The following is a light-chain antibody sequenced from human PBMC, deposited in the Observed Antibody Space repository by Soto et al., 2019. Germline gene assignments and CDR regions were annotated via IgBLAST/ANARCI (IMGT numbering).Light chain of an antibody. J-gene: IGLJ2*01. Sequence: SYELTQPPSVSVAPGQTASITCGGNNIGDKSVHWYQQKPGQAPVVVVYEDSDRPSGIPERVSGANSGNTATLTISRVEAGDETDYYCQVWDSSGDHHVVFGGGTQLTVL. CDR1: NIGDKS. CDR2: EDS. V-gene: IGLV3-21*02. CDR3: QVWDSSGDHHVV.